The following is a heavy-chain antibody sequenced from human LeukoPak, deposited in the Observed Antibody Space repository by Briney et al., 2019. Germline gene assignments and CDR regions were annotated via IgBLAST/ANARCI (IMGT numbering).Heavy chain of an antibody. Sequence: SATLSLTCAVYGGSFSGYYWSWIRQPPGKGQEWIGEINHSGSTNYNPSLKSRVTISVDTSKNHFSLKLSSVTAADTAVYYCARSPTTVTIDYWGQGTLVTVSS. CDR2: INHSGST. CDR1: GGSFSGYY. CDR3: ARSPTTVTIDY. D-gene: IGHD4-17*01. J-gene: IGHJ4*02. V-gene: IGHV4-34*01.